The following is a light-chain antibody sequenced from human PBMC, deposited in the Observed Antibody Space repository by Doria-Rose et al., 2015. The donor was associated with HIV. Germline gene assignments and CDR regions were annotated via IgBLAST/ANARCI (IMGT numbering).Light chain of an antibody. J-gene: IGKJ1*01. CDR1: QSISTY. CDR3: QQSYNTPRT. V-gene: IGKV1-39*01. CDR2: AAS. Sequence: TQSSSSLSASIGDRITITCRPSQSISTYLNWYQQKPGQAPKLLIHAASSLESGVPSRFSGSGSGTDFTLTISSLQSEDFATYYCQQSYNTPRTFGQGTKVEIK.